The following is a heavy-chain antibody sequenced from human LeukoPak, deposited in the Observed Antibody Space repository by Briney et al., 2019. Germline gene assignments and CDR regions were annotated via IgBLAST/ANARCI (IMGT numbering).Heavy chain of an antibody. V-gene: IGHV4-59*01. J-gene: IGHJ4*02. CDR2: IYYSGST. CDR1: GGSISSYY. D-gene: IGHD6-13*01. CDR3: ARCSSSWEDYFQY. Sequence: KPSETLSLTCTVSGGSISSYYWSWIRQPPGKGLEWIGYIYYSGSTNYNPSLKSRVTISVDTSKNQFSLKLSSVTAADTAVYYCARCSSSWEDYFQYWGQGTLVTVSS.